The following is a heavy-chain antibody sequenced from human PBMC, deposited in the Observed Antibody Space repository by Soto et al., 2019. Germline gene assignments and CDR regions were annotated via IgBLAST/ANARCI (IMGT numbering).Heavy chain of an antibody. D-gene: IGHD6-13*01. CDR1: GFTFSSYG. J-gene: IGHJ6*02. CDR3: ARDPSSSWFYGMDV. V-gene: IGHV3-33*01. CDR2: IWYDGSNK. Sequence: QVQLVESGGGVVQPGRSLRLSCAASGFTFSSYGMHWVRQAPGKGLEWVAVIWYDGSNKYYADSVKGRFTISRDNSKNTLYLQMNSLRAADTAVYYCARDPSSSWFYGMDVWGQGTTVTVSS.